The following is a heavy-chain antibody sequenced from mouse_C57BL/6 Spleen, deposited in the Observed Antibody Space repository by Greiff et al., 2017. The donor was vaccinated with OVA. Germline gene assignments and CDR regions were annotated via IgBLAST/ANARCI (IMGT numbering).Heavy chain of an antibody. CDR2: ISYDGSN. CDR1: GYSITSGYY. Sequence: VQLKESGPGLVKPSQSLSLTCSVTGYSITSGYYWNWIRQFPGNKLEWMGYISYDGSNNYNPSLKNRISITRDTSKNQFFLKLNSVTTEDTATYYCARGLYYSNYTFSWFAYWGQGTLVTVSA. J-gene: IGHJ3*01. CDR3: ARGLYYSNYTFSWFAY. D-gene: IGHD2-5*01. V-gene: IGHV3-6*01.